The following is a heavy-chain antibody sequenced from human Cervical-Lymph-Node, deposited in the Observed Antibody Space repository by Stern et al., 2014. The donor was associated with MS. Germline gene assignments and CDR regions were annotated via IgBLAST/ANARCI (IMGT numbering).Heavy chain of an antibody. CDR2: INGDNGNT. CDR3: ARAGYCSPSTCSDAFDI. D-gene: IGHD2-15*01. Sequence: VQLVESGAGVKDPGASVKVSCKASGYSFISHAMHWVRQAPGQTFEWMGWINGDNGNTKYSQKLQGRVTITRDKTTSTAYMELSSLTSEDTAVYYCARAGYCSPSTCSDAFDIWGQGTMVTVSS. V-gene: IGHV1-3*01. J-gene: IGHJ3*02. CDR1: GYSFISHA.